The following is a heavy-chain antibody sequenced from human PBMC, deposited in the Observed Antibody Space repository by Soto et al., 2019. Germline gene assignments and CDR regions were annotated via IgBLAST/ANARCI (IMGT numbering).Heavy chain of an antibody. CDR1: GFTFSSYS. Sequence: PGGSLRLSCAASGFTFSSYSMHWVRQAPRKGMEWVSSISSSSSYIYYVDSVKGRFTISRDNAKNSLYLQMNSLRAEDTAVYYCGSDWGGSGSWASYYLDYWGQGTLVTVSS. D-gene: IGHD3-10*01. CDR2: ISSSSSYI. V-gene: IGHV3-21*01. J-gene: IGHJ4*02. CDR3: GSDWGGSGSWASYYLDY.